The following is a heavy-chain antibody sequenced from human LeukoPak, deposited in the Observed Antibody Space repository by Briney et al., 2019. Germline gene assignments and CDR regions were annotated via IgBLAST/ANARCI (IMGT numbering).Heavy chain of an antibody. Sequence: SETLSLTCAVYGGSFSGDYWSWIRQPQRKGLDWIGEINHSGSTNYNPSLTSRVTISVDTSKNQFSLKLSSVTAADTRMYYSARGRYYGSGSYYNVLDLDYWGQGTLVTVSS. V-gene: IGHV4-34*01. CDR3: ARGRYYGSGSYYNVLDLDY. CDR2: INHSGST. D-gene: IGHD3-10*01. J-gene: IGHJ4*02. CDR1: GGSFSGDY.